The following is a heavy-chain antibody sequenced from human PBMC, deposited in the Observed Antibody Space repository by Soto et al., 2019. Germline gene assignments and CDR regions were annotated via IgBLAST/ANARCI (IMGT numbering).Heavy chain of an antibody. CDR3: AKDLTYYYGSGPTGYFDY. Sequence: GGSLRLSCAASGFVFTTYAIHWVRQAPGKGLEWVAVISYDGSNKYYADSVEGRFTISRDNSKNTLYLQMNSLRAEDTAVYYCAKDLTYYYGSGPTGYFDYWGQGTLVTVSS. CDR1: GFVFTTYA. CDR2: ISYDGSNK. V-gene: IGHV3-30*18. J-gene: IGHJ4*02. D-gene: IGHD3-10*01.